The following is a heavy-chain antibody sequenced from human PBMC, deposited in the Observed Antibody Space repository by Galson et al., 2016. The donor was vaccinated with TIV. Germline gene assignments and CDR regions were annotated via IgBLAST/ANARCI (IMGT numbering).Heavy chain of an antibody. J-gene: IGHJ4*02. CDR3: ASPPAYCSSSSCYYSFEY. CDR1: EYTFTNYV. V-gene: IGHV7-4-1*02. D-gene: IGHD2-2*01. Sequence: VKVSCKTSEYTFTNYVMNWVRQAQGKEIKWMGWINNNTGNPTYAQGFTGRFVFSLDTSVSTAYLQISSLKAEDTAVYYCASPPAYCSSSSCYYSFEYWGQGTLVTVSS. CDR2: INNNTGNP.